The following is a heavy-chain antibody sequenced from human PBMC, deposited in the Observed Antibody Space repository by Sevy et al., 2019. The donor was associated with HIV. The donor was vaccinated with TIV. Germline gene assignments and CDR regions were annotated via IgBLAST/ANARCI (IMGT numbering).Heavy chain of an antibody. D-gene: IGHD6-25*01. V-gene: IGHV3-21*01. Sequence: GESLKISCAASGFTFNSYYMNWVRQAPGKGLEWVSSISNSGSYIYYADSVKGRFTISRDNAKNSLYLQMNSLRAEDTAVYYCARSPESSAPGYWGQGTLVTVSS. J-gene: IGHJ4*02. CDR3: ARSPESSAPGY. CDR1: GFTFNSYY. CDR2: ISNSGSYI.